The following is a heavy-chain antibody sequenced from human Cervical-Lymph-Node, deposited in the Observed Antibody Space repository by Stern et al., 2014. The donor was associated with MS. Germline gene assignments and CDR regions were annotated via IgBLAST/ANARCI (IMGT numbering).Heavy chain of an antibody. J-gene: IGHJ4*02. V-gene: IGHV4-4*02. CDR2: VYHSGSA. CDR1: GGSISSDNW. CDR3: ARDFEFQLLCD. Sequence: QLQLQESGPGLVKPSGTLSLTCAVSGGSISSDNWWSWVRQPPGKGLGWIGKVYHSGSANYTPSLKSRVPMSVDKSKNQFSLRLTSVTAADTAVYYCARDFEFQLLCDWGQGALVTVSS. D-gene: IGHD2-2*01.